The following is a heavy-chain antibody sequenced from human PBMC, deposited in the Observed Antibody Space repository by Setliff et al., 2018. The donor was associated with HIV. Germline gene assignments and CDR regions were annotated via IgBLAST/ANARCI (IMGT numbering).Heavy chain of an antibody. CDR1: GGSFSGYY. V-gene: IGHV4-34*01. CDR2: INHGGST. Sequence: PSETLSLTCAVYGGSFSGYYWSWIRQPPGKGLEWIGEINHGGSTDSNPSLKSRVTISVDTSKNQFSLNLTSVTAADTAVYYRARVASYDFWSGYLHYFDYWGQGTPVTVSS. CDR3: ARVASYDFWSGYLHYFDY. J-gene: IGHJ4*02. D-gene: IGHD3-3*01.